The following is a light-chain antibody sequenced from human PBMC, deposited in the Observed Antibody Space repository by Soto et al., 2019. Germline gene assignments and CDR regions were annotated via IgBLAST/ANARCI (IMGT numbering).Light chain of an antibody. CDR2: RVS. CDR1: QRINNNF. CDR3: QQYTNLPRT. V-gene: IGKV3-20*01. J-gene: IGKJ1*01. Sequence: EVVLTQSPDTLSLSPGETATLSCRASQRINNNFLAWYRQRPGQAPRLLIFRVSTRASGIPDRFRGSGSGTDFTLTIARLEPEDFALCYCQQYTNLPRTFGQGTKVDIK.